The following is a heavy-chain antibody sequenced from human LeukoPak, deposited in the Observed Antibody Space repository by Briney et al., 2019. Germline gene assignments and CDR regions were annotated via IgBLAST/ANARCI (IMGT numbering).Heavy chain of an antibody. J-gene: IGHJ4*02. Sequence: SETLSLTCTVSGGSISSSSYYWGWIRQPPGKGLEWIGSIYYSGSTYYNPSLKSRVTISVDTSKNQFSLKLSSVTAADTAVYYCVQRARSSWYLFDYWGQGTLVTVSS. CDR2: IYYSGST. CDR3: VQRARSSWYLFDY. V-gene: IGHV4-39*07. D-gene: IGHD6-13*01. CDR1: GGSISSSSYY.